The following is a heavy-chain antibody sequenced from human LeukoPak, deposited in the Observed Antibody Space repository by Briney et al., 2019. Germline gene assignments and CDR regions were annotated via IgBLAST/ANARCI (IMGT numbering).Heavy chain of an antibody. J-gene: IGHJ4*02. CDR3: ARERATTVVNGGTFDY. Sequence: SETLSLTCTVSGCSISSGDYYWSWIRQPPGKGLEWIGYIHYSGSTYYNPSLKSRVTISVDTSKNQFSLKLSSVTAADTAVYYCARERATTVVNGGTFDYWGQGTLVTVSS. CDR2: IHYSGST. CDR1: GCSISSGDYY. D-gene: IGHD4-23*01. V-gene: IGHV4-30-4*01.